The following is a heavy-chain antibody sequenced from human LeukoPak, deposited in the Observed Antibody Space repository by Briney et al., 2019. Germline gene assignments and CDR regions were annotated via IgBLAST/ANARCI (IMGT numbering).Heavy chain of an antibody. CDR3: ARDQGSLTRSWYTGY. Sequence: ASVKVSCKASGYTFTGYHIHWVRQAPGQGLEWMGRINPYSGDTNFAQKFQGRVTMTRDTSITTAYMDLSSLTSDDTAVYFCARDQGSLTRSWYTGYWGQGTRVTVSS. CDR2: INPYSGDT. J-gene: IGHJ4*02. D-gene: IGHD6-13*01. V-gene: IGHV1-2*06. CDR1: GYTFTGYH.